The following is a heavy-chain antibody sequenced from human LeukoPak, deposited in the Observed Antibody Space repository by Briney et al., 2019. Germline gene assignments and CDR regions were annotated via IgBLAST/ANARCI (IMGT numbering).Heavy chain of an antibody. CDR3: AKEPLRPLTSGYSSSWYLDY. CDR2: ISGSGGST. Sequence: PGGSLRLSCAASGFTFSSYAMSWVRQAPGKGLEWVSAISGSGGSTYYADSVKGRFTISRDNSKNTLYLQMNSLRAEDTAVYYCAKEPLRPLTSGYSSSWYLDYWGQGTLVTVSS. J-gene: IGHJ4*02. CDR1: GFTFSSYA. V-gene: IGHV3-23*01. D-gene: IGHD6-13*01.